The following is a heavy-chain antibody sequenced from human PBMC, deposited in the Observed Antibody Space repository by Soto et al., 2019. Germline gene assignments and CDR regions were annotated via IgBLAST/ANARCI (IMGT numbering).Heavy chain of an antibody. J-gene: IGHJ4*02. CDR2: VTPNSGDT. CDR1: GYTFSNYD. D-gene: IGHD3-10*01. CDR3: GKVSRKGSEIDFVY. Sequence: QVQLVQSGAELKKPGASVKVSCKASGYTFSNYDMNWVRQATGQGPEWIGWVTPNSGDTGYAQKFQGRVTLTTDISTPTAYMEPTSLRSEERAIYYSGKVSRKGSEIDFVYWGQGTLITVSS. V-gene: IGHV1-8*01.